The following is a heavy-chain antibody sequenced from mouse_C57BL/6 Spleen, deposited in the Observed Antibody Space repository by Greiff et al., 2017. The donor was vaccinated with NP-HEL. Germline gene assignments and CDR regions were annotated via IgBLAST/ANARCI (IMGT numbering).Heavy chain of an antibody. CDR3: ARSLPAGDAMDY. V-gene: IGHV1-82*01. D-gene: IGHD1-1*01. CDR1: GYAFSSSW. J-gene: IGHJ4*01. Sequence: QVQLQQSGPELVKPGASVKISCKASGYAFSSSWMNWVKQRPGQGLEWIGRIYPGDGDTNYNGKFKGKATLTADKSSSPAYMQLSSLTSDDSAVYFGARSLPAGDAMDYWGQGTSVTVSS. CDR2: IYPGDGDT.